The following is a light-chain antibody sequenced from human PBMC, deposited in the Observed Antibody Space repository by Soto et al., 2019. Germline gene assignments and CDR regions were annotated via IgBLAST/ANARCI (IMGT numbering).Light chain of an antibody. CDR2: DAS. CDR3: QQCGISPLT. V-gene: IGKV3-20*01. CDR1: QSVSSN. Sequence: EIVLTQSPATLSLSPGESATLSCRASQSVSSNLAWYQQKPGQAPRLLIYDASNRATGIPDRFSGSGSGTDFTLTISRLDPEDFAVYYCQQCGISPLTFGGGTKVDIK. J-gene: IGKJ4*01.